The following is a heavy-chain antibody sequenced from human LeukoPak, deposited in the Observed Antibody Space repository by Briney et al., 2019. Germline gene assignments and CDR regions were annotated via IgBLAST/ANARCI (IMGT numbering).Heavy chain of an antibody. CDR2: ISYDGDNK. Sequence: PGGSLRLSCAASGFTFSSYAMHWVRQAPGKGLEWVTVISYDGDNKYSADSVKGRFTISRDNSRNTLYLQMNSLRAEDTAVYYCARDGAAAAEPYYYYMDVWGKGTTVTVSS. V-gene: IGHV3-30*04. D-gene: IGHD6-13*01. CDR3: ARDGAAAAEPYYYYMDV. J-gene: IGHJ6*03. CDR1: GFTFSSYA.